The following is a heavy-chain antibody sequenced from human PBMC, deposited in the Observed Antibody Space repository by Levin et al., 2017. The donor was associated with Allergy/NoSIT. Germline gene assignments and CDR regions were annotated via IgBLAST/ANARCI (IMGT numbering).Heavy chain of an antibody. CDR3: ARRFGATYDGFYYYSMDV. Sequence: ASVKVSCKASGYSFHKYGISWVRQAPGQGLEWMGWINGYNGNTDYAQTVQGRVSMTRDTSTNTAYMELRGLKSDDTAVYYCARRFGATYDGFYYYSMDVWGQGTTVIVSS. D-gene: IGHD4/OR15-4a*01. J-gene: IGHJ6*02. CDR1: GYSFHKYG. CDR2: INGYNGNT. V-gene: IGHV1-18*01.